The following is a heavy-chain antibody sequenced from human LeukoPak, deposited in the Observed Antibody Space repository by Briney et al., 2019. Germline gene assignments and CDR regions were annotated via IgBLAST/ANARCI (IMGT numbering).Heavy chain of an antibody. CDR1: GYTFTSYD. J-gene: IGHJ6*03. D-gene: IGHD3-3*01. Sequence: ASVKVSCKASGYTFTSYDINWVRQATGQGLEWMGWMNPNSGNTGYAQKFQGRVTMTRNTSISTAYMELSSLRSDDTAVYYCARKTIFGVVNDYYYMDVWGKGTTVTVSS. CDR3: ARKTIFGVVNDYYYMDV. V-gene: IGHV1-8*01. CDR2: MNPNSGNT.